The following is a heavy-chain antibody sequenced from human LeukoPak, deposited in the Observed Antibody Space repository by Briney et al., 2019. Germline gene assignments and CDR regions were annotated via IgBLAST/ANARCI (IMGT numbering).Heavy chain of an antibody. Sequence: SETLSLTCTVSGGSTSSSSYYWGWIRQPPGKGLEWIGSIYYSGSTYYNPSLKSRVTISVDTSKNQFSLKLSSVTAADTAVYYCARDYYYYMDVWGKGTTVTVSS. J-gene: IGHJ6*03. V-gene: IGHV4-39*07. CDR1: GGSTSSSSYY. CDR3: ARDYYYYMDV. CDR2: IYYSGST.